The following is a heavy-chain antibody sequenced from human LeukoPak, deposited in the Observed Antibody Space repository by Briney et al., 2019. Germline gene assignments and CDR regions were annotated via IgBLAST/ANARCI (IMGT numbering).Heavy chain of an antibody. CDR1: GFTFSSYG. CDR3: AKDISGSQNWFDP. V-gene: IGHV3-30*02. Sequence: PGGSLRLSYAASGFTFSSYGMHWVRQAPGKGLEWVAFIRYDGSNKYYADSVKGRFTISRDNSKNTLYLQMNSLRAEDTAVYYCAKDISGSQNWFDPWGQGTLVTVSS. J-gene: IGHJ5*02. D-gene: IGHD1-26*01. CDR2: IRYDGSNK.